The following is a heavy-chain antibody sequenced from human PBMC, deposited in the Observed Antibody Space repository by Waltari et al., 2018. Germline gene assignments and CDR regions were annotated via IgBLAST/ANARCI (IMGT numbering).Heavy chain of an antibody. J-gene: IGHJ4*02. CDR1: GYTFTGYY. CDR3: ARVVQCSSTSCLYYFDY. D-gene: IGHD2-2*01. V-gene: IGHV1-2*02. CDR2: INPNSGGT. Sequence: QVQLVQSGAEVKKPGASVKVSCKASGYTFTGYYMHWVRQAPGQGLEWMGWINPNSGGTNYAQKFQGRVTMTRDTSISTAYMELNSLRAEDTAVYYCARVVQCSSTSCLYYFDYWGQGTLVTVSS.